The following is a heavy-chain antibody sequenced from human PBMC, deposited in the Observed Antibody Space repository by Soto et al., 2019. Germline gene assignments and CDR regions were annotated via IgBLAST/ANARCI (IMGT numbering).Heavy chain of an antibody. J-gene: IGHJ6*02. CDR1: GDSVSSNSAA. Sequence: SQTLSLTCAISGDSVSSNSAAWNWIRQSPSRGLEWLGRTYYRSKWYNDYAVSVKSRITINPDTSKNQFSLQLNSVTPEDTAVYYCARASLHVDTAMVKGIYYYYGMDVWGQGTTVTVSS. CDR3: ARASLHVDTAMVKGIYYYYGMDV. CDR2: TYYRSKWYN. V-gene: IGHV6-1*01. D-gene: IGHD5-18*01.